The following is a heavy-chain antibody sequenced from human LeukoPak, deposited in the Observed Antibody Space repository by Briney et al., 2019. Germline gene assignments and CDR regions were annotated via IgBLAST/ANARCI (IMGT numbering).Heavy chain of an antibody. D-gene: IGHD4-17*01. J-gene: IGHJ3*01. CDR3: ARHFGVFDF. V-gene: IGHV3-30*04. Sequence: PGRSLRLSCAASGFPFSDYAMHWVRQAPGKGLEWVAVISFDGSVKDFADSVKGRFTISRDNSKNTLYLQMNSLRPEDTAVYYFARHFGVFDFGGQGKMVPFSS. CDR1: GFPFSDYA. CDR2: ISFDGSVK.